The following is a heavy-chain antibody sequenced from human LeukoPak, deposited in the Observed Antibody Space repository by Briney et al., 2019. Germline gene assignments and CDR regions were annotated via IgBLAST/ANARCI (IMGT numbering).Heavy chain of an antibody. Sequence: GGSLRLSCAASGFTFNTYGMHWVSQAPGKGLEYVSGIGPDGGTTYYAKSVKGRFTISRDNSKSMVYLQMGSLTADDMAVYYCARGAQLTDYWGQGTLVTVSS. V-gene: IGHV3-64*01. CDR2: IGPDGGTT. CDR3: ARGAQLTDY. D-gene: IGHD6-13*01. J-gene: IGHJ4*02. CDR1: GFTFNTYG.